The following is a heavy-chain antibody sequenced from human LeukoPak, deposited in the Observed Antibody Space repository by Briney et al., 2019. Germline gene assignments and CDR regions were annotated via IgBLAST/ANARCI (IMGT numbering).Heavy chain of an antibody. Sequence: GSSVTVSCKASGGTFSSYAITWVRQAPGQGLEWMGTIIPIVNITSFAQKFQGRVTITADKSTSTAYMELSSLDSEDAAMYYCARGPNCGGDCYSYFDYWGQGTLVIVSS. V-gene: IGHV1-69*04. CDR2: IIPIVNIT. CDR3: ARGPNCGGDCYSYFDY. D-gene: IGHD2-21*02. J-gene: IGHJ4*02. CDR1: GGTFSSYA.